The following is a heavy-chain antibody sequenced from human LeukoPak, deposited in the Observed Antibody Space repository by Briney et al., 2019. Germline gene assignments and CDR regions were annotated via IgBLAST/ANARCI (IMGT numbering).Heavy chain of an antibody. CDR2: ISYDGSNK. V-gene: IGHV3-30*18. D-gene: IGHD3-9*01. Sequence: GGSLRLSCAASGFTFSSYGMHWVRQAPGKGLEWVAVISYDGSNKYYADSVKGRFTISRDNSKNTLYLQMNSLRAEDTAVYYCAKDPTRGILTGYYFDYWGQGTLVTVSS. J-gene: IGHJ4*02. CDR1: GFTFSSYG. CDR3: AKDPTRGILTGYYFDY.